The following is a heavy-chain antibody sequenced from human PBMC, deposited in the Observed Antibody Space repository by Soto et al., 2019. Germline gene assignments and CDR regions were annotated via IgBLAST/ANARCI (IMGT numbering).Heavy chain of an antibody. CDR1: GGTFSSYA. CDR2: IIPIFGTA. V-gene: IGHV1-69*12. D-gene: IGHD2-15*01. Sequence: QVQLVQSGAEVKKPGSSVKVSCKASGGTFSSYAISWVRQAPGQGLEWKGGIIPIFGTANYAQKFQGGVTITADESKSTAYMELSSLRSEDTAVYYCERESRYCSGGSCYFLPGIDYWGQGTLVTVSS. J-gene: IGHJ4*02. CDR3: ERESRYCSGGSCYFLPGIDY.